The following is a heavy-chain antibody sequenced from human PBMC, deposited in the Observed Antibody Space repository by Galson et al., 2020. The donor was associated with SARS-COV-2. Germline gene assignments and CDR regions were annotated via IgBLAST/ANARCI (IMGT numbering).Heavy chain of an antibody. Sequence: GGSLRLSCAASEFSFSTSAMNWVRQAPGKGLEWVSLISGSGGGSYYAASVKGRFAISRDNSKNTLYLQMNSLRAEDTAVYYCAKDHNYGTGVFDYWGQGTLVTVSS. D-gene: IGHD3-16*01. CDR2: ISGSGGGS. CDR1: EFSFSTSA. J-gene: IGHJ4*02. CDR3: AKDHNYGTGVFDY. V-gene: IGHV3-23*01.